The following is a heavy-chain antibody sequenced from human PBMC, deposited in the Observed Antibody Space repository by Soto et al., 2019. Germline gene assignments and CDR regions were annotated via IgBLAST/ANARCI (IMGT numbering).Heavy chain of an antibody. V-gene: IGHV3-66*01. CDR1: GFTVSNNY. J-gene: IGHJ4*02. CDR3: AGRIGFPSGFDY. D-gene: IGHD3-3*01. Sequence: VQLVESGGGLVQPGGSLRLSCAASGFTVSNNYMNWVRQAPGKGLEWVSVIYSGGSTYYADSVKGRFTISRDNSKNTLYLQMNSLRAEDTAVYYCAGRIGFPSGFDYWVQGTLVTVSS. CDR2: IYSGGST.